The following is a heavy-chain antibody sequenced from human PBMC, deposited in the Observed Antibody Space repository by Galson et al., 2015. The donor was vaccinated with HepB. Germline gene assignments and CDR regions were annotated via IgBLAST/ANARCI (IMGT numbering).Heavy chain of an antibody. CDR3: ARIAPGSSGYYYYFDY. CDR1: GFSLSTSGMR. Sequence: PALVKPTQTLTLTCTFSGFSLSTSGMRVSWIRQPPGKALEWLARIDWDDDKFYSTSLKTRLTISKDTSKNQVVLTMTNMDPVDTATYYCARIAPGSSGYYYYFDYWGQGTLVTVSS. D-gene: IGHD3-22*01. V-gene: IGHV2-70*04. J-gene: IGHJ4*02. CDR2: IDWDDDK.